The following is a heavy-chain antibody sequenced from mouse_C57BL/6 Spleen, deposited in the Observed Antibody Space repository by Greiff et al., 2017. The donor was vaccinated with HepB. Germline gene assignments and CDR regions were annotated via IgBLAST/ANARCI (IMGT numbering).Heavy chain of an antibody. D-gene: IGHD1-1*01. CDR2: INPNNGGT. Sequence: VQLQQSGPELVKPGASVKIPCKASGYTFTDYNMDWVKQSHGKSLEWIGDINPNNGGTIYNQKFKGKATLTVDKSSSTAYMELRSLTSEDTAVYYCARAYYYGSSGFDYWGQGTTLTVSS. CDR3: ARAYYYGSSGFDY. CDR1: GYTFTDYN. V-gene: IGHV1-18*01. J-gene: IGHJ2*01.